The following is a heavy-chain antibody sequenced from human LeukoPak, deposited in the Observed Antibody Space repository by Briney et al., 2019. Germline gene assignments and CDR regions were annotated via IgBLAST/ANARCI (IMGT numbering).Heavy chain of an antibody. CDR2: ISSSSSYI. CDR3: ARITILYYMDV. Sequence: GGSLRLSCAASGFTFSSYSMNWVRQAPGKGLEWVSSISSSSSYIYYADSVKGRFTISRDNAKNSLYLQMNSLRAEDTAVYYCARITILYYMDVWGKGTTVTISS. J-gene: IGHJ6*03. D-gene: IGHD3-3*01. CDR1: GFTFSSYS. V-gene: IGHV3-21*01.